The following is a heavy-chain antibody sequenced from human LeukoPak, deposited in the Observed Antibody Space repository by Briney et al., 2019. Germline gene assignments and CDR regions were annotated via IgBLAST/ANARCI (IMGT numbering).Heavy chain of an antibody. Sequence: ASVKVSCKVSGYTLTELSMHWVRQAPGKGLEWMGGFDPEDGETIYAQKFQGRVTITADESTNTAYIELSSLTSDDTAVYYCATERAVALQNWFDPWGQGTLVTVSS. CDR2: FDPEDGET. CDR1: GYTLTELS. D-gene: IGHD6-19*01. V-gene: IGHV1-24*01. CDR3: ATERAVALQNWFDP. J-gene: IGHJ5*02.